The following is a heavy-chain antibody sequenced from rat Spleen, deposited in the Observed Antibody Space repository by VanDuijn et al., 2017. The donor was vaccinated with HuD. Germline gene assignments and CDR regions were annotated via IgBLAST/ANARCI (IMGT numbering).Heavy chain of an antibody. J-gene: IGHJ2*01. V-gene: IGHV5-7*01. Sequence: EVQLMESGGGLVQPGRSMKLSCLASGFTFSNYDMAWVSQAPKKGLEWVASITYDAFSTNYRDSVKGRFTFSRDNAENTVYLQMNSLRSEDTATYYCAKDRDGGYAFDYWGQGVMVTVSS. CDR3: AKDRDGGYAFDY. CDR1: GFTFSNYD. D-gene: IGHD1-11*01. CDR2: ITYDAFST.